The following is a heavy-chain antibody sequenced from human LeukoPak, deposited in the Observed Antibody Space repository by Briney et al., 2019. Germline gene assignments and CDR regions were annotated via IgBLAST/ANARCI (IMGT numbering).Heavy chain of an antibody. Sequence: SETLSLTCTVSGGSISTNAYYWGWIRQPPGKGLQWIGSIYYSGITYYNPSLKSRVTISVDTSKNQFSLKVRSVTAADTALYYCAKDKAGGHSSGYYDWGQGTLVTVSS. CDR3: AKDKAGGHSSGYYD. V-gene: IGHV4-39*07. D-gene: IGHD3-22*01. CDR1: GGSISTNAYY. J-gene: IGHJ4*02. CDR2: IYYSGIT.